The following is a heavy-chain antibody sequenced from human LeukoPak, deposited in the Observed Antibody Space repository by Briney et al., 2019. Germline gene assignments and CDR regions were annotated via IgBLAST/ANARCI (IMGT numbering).Heavy chain of an antibody. V-gene: IGHV4-34*01. Sequence: SETLSLTCAVYGGSFSDYLWGWIRLPPGKGLEWIGEFNHSGRTYYNPSLKSRVTISVDTSKNQFSLNLSSVTAADTAVYYCARDVVVVPAAIHYGMDVWGQGTTVTVSS. D-gene: IGHD2-2*01. CDR2: FNHSGRT. CDR1: GGSFSDYL. CDR3: ARDVVVVPAAIHYGMDV. J-gene: IGHJ6*02.